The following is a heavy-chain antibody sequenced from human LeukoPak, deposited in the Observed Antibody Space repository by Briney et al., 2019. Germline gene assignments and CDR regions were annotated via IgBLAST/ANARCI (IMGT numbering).Heavy chain of an antibody. CDR3: ARGPASIAAAGIAEYFQH. V-gene: IGHV3-48*03. D-gene: IGHD6-13*01. Sequence: GGPLRLSCAASGFTFSSYEMNWVRQAPGKGLEWVSYISSSGSPVYYADSVKGRFTISRDNAKNSLYLQMNSLRAEDTAVYYCARGPASIAAAGIAEYFQHWGQGTLVTVST. CDR2: ISSSGSPV. J-gene: IGHJ1*01. CDR1: GFTFSSYE.